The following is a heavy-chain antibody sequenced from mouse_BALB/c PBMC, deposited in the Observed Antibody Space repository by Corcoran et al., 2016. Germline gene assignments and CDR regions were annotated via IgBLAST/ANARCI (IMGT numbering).Heavy chain of an antibody. J-gene: IGHJ4*01. CDR3: ARYDGSYYYAMDY. D-gene: IGHD2-3*01. Sequence: QVQLQQSGAELMKPGASVKISCKATGYTFSSYWIEWVKQRPGHGLEWIGEILPGSGSTNYNEKFKGKATFTADTSSNTAYMQLSSLTSEDSAVYYYARYDGSYYYAMDYWGQGTSVTVSS. CDR2: ILPGSGST. V-gene: IGHV1-9*01. CDR1: GYTFSSYW.